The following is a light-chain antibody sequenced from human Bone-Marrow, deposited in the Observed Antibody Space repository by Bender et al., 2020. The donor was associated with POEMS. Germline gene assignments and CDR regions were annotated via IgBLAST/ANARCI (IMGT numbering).Light chain of an antibody. CDR3: CSYAGSRTWV. V-gene: IGLV2-23*02. Sequence: QSALTQPASVSGSPGQSITISCTGTSSDVGTYNLVSWYQQRPGEAPKLLIYEVTKRPSGVSNRFYGSKSGNTASLTISGLQAGDEADYYCCSYAGSRTWVFGGGTKLIVL. J-gene: IGLJ3*02. CDR1: SSDVGTYNL. CDR2: EVT.